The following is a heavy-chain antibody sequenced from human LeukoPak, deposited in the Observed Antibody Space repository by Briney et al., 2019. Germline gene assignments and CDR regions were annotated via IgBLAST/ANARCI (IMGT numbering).Heavy chain of an antibody. V-gene: IGHV4-4*09. CDR1: GGSISSYY. CDR3: ARRVEDIVVVPAAIEGRYYYYYMDV. J-gene: IGHJ6*03. D-gene: IGHD2-2*02. Sequence: SETLSLTCTVSGGSISSYYWSWIRQPPGKGLEWIGYIYTSGSTNYNPSLKSRVTISVDTSKNQFSLKLSSVTAADTAVYYCARRVEDIVVVPAAIEGRYYYYYMDVWGKGTTVTVSS. CDR2: IYTSGST.